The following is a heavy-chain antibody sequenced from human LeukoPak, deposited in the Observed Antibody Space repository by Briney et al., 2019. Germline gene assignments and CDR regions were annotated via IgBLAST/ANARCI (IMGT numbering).Heavy chain of an antibody. CDR3: ATLTALVGARHFDY. CDR1: GFTFDDYA. Sequence: GRSLRLSCAASGFTFDDYAMHWVRQAPGKGLEWVSGISWNSGSIGYADSVKGRFTISRDNAKNSLYLQMNSLRAEDTALYYCATLTALVGARHFDYWGQRTLVTVSS. V-gene: IGHV3-9*01. CDR2: ISWNSGSI. D-gene: IGHD1-26*01. J-gene: IGHJ4*02.